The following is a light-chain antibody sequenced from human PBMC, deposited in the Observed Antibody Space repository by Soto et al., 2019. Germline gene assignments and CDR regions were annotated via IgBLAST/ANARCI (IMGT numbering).Light chain of an antibody. CDR1: QSVSNF. V-gene: IGKV3-11*01. CDR2: DAS. CDR3: QQRSNWPT. J-gene: IGKJ1*01. Sequence: EIVLTRSPATLSLSPLGRAGVSFRASQSVSNFLAWYQHKPGQAPRLLIYDASNRATGIPARFSGSGSGTDFTLTISSLETEDFAVYYCQQRSNWPTFGQGTKVDI.